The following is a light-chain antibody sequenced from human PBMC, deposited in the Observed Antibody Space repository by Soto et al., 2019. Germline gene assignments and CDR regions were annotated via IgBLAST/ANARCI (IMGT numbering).Light chain of an antibody. CDR1: QTISSW. V-gene: IGKV1-5*03. CDR3: QKYNSAPLT. Sequence: DIQMTQSPSTLSGSVGDGVTITCRASQTISSWLAWYQQKPGKAPKLLIYKASTLKSGVPSRFSGSGSGTDFTLTISSLQPEDVTTYCRQKYNSAPLTFGGGTKVDIK. J-gene: IGKJ4*01. CDR2: KAS.